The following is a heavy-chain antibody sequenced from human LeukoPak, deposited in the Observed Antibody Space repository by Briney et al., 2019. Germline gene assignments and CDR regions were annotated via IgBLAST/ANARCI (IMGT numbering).Heavy chain of an antibody. Sequence: GGSLRLSCAASGFTFSSYSMNWVRQAPGKGLEWVSSISSSGSTIYYADSVKGRFTISRDNAKNSLYLQMNSLRAEDTAVYYCARGGYSYGYLYYYYYMDVWGKGTTVTISS. CDR1: GFTFSSYS. CDR3: ARGGYSYGYLYYYYYMDV. D-gene: IGHD5-18*01. CDR2: ISSSGSTI. J-gene: IGHJ6*03. V-gene: IGHV3-48*04.